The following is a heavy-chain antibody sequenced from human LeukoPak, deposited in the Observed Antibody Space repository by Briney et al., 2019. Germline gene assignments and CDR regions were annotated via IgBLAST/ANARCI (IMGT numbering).Heavy chain of an antibody. CDR1: GFTFSSYG. CDR3: ARGGYNSNWRDIDY. CDR2: IRHDGSNQ. Sequence: GGSLRLSCAASGFTFSSYGMHWVRQAPGKGLEWVAFIRHDGSNQFYPESLKGRFTISRDNSKNTLYLQMNSLRTEDTAVYYCARGGYNSNWRDIDYWGQGTLVTVSS. D-gene: IGHD6-13*01. J-gene: IGHJ4*02. V-gene: IGHV3-30*02.